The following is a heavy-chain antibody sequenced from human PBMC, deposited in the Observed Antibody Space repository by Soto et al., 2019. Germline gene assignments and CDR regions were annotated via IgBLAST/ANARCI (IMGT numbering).Heavy chain of an antibody. Sequence: GASVKVSCKASGYTFTSYYMHWVRQAPGQGLEWMGIINPSGGSTSYAQKFQGRVTMTRDTSTSTVYMELSSLRSEDTAVYYCARGWRYDILTGWNHFDYWGQGTLVTVSS. CDR2: INPSGGST. J-gene: IGHJ4*02. D-gene: IGHD3-9*01. V-gene: IGHV1-46*01. CDR3: ARGWRYDILTGWNHFDY. CDR1: GYTFTSYY.